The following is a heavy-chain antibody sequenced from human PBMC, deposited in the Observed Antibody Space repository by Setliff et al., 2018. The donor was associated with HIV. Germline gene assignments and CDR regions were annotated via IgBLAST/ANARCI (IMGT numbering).Heavy chain of an antibody. CDR1: GGSFSAHY. J-gene: IGHJ2*01. Sequence: PSETLSLTCAIYGGSFSAHYWSWIRQPPGKGLEWIGEIYHGGSTNYNPSLKSRVTISGDTSKNQFSLKLSSVTAADTAVYYCARGRRWLQLRYYYLDLWDRGTLVTVS. CDR3: ARGRRWLQLRYYYLDL. V-gene: IGHV4-34*01. D-gene: IGHD1-1*01. CDR2: IYHGGST.